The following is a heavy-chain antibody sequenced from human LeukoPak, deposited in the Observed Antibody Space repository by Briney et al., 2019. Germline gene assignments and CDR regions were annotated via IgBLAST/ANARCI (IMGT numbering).Heavy chain of an antibody. J-gene: IGHJ4*02. V-gene: IGHV3-23*01. D-gene: IGHD2-15*01. CDR3: AKAPVTSCRGAYCYPFDS. CDR1: GFTLSTYA. Sequence: GGSLRLSCAASGFTLSTYAMSWVRQTPGNGLEWVAATRSSVAGTYHADSVRSRFTISRDNYKNTLYLQMNSRRAEDAAVYFCAKAPVTSCRGAYCYPFDSWGQGTLVTVSS. CDR2: TRSSVAGT.